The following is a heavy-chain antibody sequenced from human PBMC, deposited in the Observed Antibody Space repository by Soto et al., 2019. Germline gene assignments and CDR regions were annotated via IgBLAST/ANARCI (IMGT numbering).Heavy chain of an antibody. V-gene: IGHV1-8*02. J-gene: IGHJ6*02. CDR1: GYTFTSYG. Sequence: ASVKVSCKASGYTFTSYGISWVRQAPGQGLEWMGWISAYNGNTGYAQKFQGRVTMTRNTSISTAYMELSSLRSEDTAVYYCATRSYSSSWYDHYYYGMDVWGQGTTVTVSS. CDR2: ISAYNGNT. D-gene: IGHD6-13*01. CDR3: ATRSYSSSWYDHYYYGMDV.